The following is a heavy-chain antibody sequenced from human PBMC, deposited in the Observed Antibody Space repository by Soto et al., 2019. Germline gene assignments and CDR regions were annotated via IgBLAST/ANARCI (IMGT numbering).Heavy chain of an antibody. CDR2: IIPIFGTA. J-gene: IGHJ4*02. Sequence: SVKVSCKASGGTFSSYAISWVRQAPGQGLEWMGGIIPIFGTANYAQKFQGRVTITADKSTSTAYMELSSLKSEDTAVYYCARGRGNLGGSCIRGSGYGGGFDFWGQGTLVTVSS. D-gene: IGHD5-12*01. CDR1: GGTFSSYA. CDR3: ARGRGNLGGSCIRGSGYGGGFDF. V-gene: IGHV1-69*06.